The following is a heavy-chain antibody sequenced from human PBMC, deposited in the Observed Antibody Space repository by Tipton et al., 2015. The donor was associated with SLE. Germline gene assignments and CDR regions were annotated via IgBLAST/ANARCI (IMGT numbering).Heavy chain of an antibody. CDR2: VFRDGST. V-gene: IGHV4-38-2*02. D-gene: IGHD3-3*01. CDR1: GYSISSGYY. CDR3: ARSPVDYWNGYSA. J-gene: IGHJ4*02. Sequence: GLVKPSETLSLTCTVCGYSISSGYYWGWIRQPPGKALEWIATVFRDGSTYYNPSLKSRVTISVDTSKNQFSLKLSSVTAADTAVYYCARSPVDYWNGYSAWGQGTLVAVSS.